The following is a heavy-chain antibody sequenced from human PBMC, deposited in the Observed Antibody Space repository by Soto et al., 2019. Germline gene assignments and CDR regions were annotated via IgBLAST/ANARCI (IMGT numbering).Heavy chain of an antibody. Sequence: QVQLVQSGTEVKKPGAPVKVSCTASGYTFTTYDINWVRQATGQGLEWMGWMNPNSGNTGYAQKFQGRVTMTRNTSTSTAYLDLSSLRSEDTAVYYCARVGSRNFSGYFLGYWGQGTQVTVSP. D-gene: IGHD3-9*01. J-gene: IGHJ4*02. CDR3: ARVGSRNFSGYFLGY. V-gene: IGHV1-8*01. CDR1: GYTFTTYD. CDR2: MNPNSGNT.